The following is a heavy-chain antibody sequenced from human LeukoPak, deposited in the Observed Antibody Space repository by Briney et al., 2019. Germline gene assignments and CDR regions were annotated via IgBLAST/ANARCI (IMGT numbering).Heavy chain of an antibody. CDR2: INPTGGSS. D-gene: IGHD3-22*01. CDR3: ARGPHDGSGWYEF. V-gene: IGHV1-46*01. CDR1: GSTFTGYD. J-gene: IGHJ5*01. Sequence: GASVTVSCKASGSTFTGYDMHWVRRAPGQGLGWMGIINPTGGSSSYAQKIQGRVTMTRDTSTSSVYMELSSLRSEDTAVYYCARGPHDGSGWYEFWGQGTLVTVSS.